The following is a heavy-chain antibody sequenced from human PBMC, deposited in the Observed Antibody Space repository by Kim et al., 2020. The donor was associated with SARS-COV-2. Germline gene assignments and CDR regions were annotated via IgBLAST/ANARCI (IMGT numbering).Heavy chain of an antibody. CDR1: GFTLSDYY. CDR2: ISYSGSDI. V-gene: IGHV3-11*01. J-gene: IGHJ4*02. CDR3: AKDILAAGLFFDY. Sequence: GGSLRLSCAASGFTLSDYYMSWVRQAPGKGLECVSYISYSGSDIYYADSVKGRFTISRDIAKSSLYLQMDSLRPEDTAVYYCAKDILAAGLFFDYWGQGTLXTVSS. D-gene: IGHD6-13*01.